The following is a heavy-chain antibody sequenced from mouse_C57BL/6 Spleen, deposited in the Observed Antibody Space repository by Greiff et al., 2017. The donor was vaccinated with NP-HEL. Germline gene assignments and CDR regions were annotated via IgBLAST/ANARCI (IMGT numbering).Heavy chain of an antibody. V-gene: IGHV1-50*01. CDR2: IDPSDSYT. CDR1: GYTFTSYW. CDR3: ARRLGPGYYAMDY. D-gene: IGHD4-1*01. J-gene: IGHJ4*01. Sequence: QVQLQQPGAELVKPGASVKLSCKASGYTFTSYWMQWVKQRPGQGLEWIGEIDPSDSYTNYNQKFKGKATLTVDTSSSTAYMQLSSLTSEDSAVYYCARRLGPGYYAMDYWGQGTSVTVSS.